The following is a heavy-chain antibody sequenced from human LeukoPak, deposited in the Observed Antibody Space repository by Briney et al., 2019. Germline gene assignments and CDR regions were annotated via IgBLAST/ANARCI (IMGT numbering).Heavy chain of an antibody. CDR3: AVGSSWHQ. V-gene: IGHV3-53*01. Sequence: GGSLRLSCAASGFTFSSNVMIWVRQAPGKGLEWVSVIYSGGSTYYADSVKGRFTISRDNSKNTLYLQMNSLRAEDTAVYYCAVGSSWHQWGQGTLVTVSS. CDR2: IYSGGST. CDR1: GFTFSSNV. J-gene: IGHJ4*02. D-gene: IGHD6-13*01.